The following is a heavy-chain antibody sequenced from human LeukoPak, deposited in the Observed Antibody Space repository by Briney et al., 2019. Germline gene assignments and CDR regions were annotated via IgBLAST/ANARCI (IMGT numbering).Heavy chain of an antibody. CDR3: ARDLGSQGYYDSSGYVDY. D-gene: IGHD3-22*01. J-gene: IGHJ4*02. CDR2: IYYSGST. V-gene: IGHV4-59*12. CDR1: GGSISSYY. Sequence: SETLSLTCTVSGGSISSYYWSWIRQPPGKGLEWIGYIYYSGSTNYNPSLKSRVTISVDTSKNQFSLKLSSVTAADTAVYYCARDLGSQGYYDSSGYVDYWGQGTLVTVSS.